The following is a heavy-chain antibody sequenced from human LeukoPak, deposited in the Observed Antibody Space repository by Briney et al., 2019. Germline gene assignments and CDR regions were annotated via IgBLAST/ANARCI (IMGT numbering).Heavy chain of an antibody. CDR1: GFTFRNYW. CDR2: TNPDGSAE. Sequence: GGSLRLSCAASGFTFRNYWMGWVRQAPGKGGEWVANTNPDGSAEYYADSVRGRFTNSREKDNKFLYVQMNRLREEDTAVYYCARDGGLNSIFDYWGQGTLVTVSS. CDR3: ARDGGLNSIFDY. J-gene: IGHJ4*02. V-gene: IGHV3-7*01. D-gene: IGHD2-15*01.